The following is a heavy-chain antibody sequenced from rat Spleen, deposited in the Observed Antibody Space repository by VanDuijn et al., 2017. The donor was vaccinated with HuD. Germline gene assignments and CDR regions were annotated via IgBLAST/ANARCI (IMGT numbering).Heavy chain of an antibody. CDR2: ITNSGGST. J-gene: IGHJ1*01. Sequence: EVQLVESGGGLVQPGRSLKLSCAASGFTFSNYGMAWVRQAPTKGLEWVASITNSGGSTYYRDSVKGRFNISRDNAKSTLYLQMDRLRSEDPATYYCATERAGYSGSYWYFDLWGPGTMVTVSS. D-gene: IGHD1-1*01. CDR1: GFTFSNYG. CDR3: ATERAGYSGSYWYFDL. V-gene: IGHV5S13*01.